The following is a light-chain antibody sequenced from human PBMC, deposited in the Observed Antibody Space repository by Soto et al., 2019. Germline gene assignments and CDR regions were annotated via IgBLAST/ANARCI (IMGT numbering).Light chain of an antibody. CDR3: QQYDTSPPMYT. CDR2: GAS. Sequence: EIVLTQSPGTLSLSPGERATLSCRASQSVSSTYLAWYQQKPGQAPRLLIYGASNRATGIPDRFSGSGSGTDFTLTISRLEPDDVAVYYCQQYDTSPPMYTAGQGTKVDIK. J-gene: IGKJ2*01. V-gene: IGKV3-20*01. CDR1: QSVSSTY.